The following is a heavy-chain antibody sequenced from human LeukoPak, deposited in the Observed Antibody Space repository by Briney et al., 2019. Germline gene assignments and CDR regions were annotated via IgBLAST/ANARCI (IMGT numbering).Heavy chain of an antibody. V-gene: IGHV3-48*04. D-gene: IGHD1-26*01. Sequence: GGSLRLSCAASGFTFSSYGMHWVRQAPGKGLEWVSYISSSYSTIFYADSVKGRFTISRDNAKNSLYLQMNSLRAEDTAVYFCARGAGSYYGYFQSWGQGTLVTVSS. J-gene: IGHJ1*01. CDR1: GFTFSSYG. CDR2: ISSSYSTI. CDR3: ARGAGSYYGYFQS.